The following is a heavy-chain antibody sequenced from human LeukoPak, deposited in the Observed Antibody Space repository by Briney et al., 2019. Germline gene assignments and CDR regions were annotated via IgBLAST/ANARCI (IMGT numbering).Heavy chain of an antibody. CDR3: ARDRGITGTTRSYYYYYMDV. CDR2: IRYDGSNK. Sequence: GGSLRLSCAASGFTFSSYGMHWVRQAPGKGLEWVAFIRYDGSNKYYADSVKGRFTISRDNSKNTLYLQMNSLRAEDTAVYYCARDRGITGTTRSYYYYYMDVWGKGTTVTVSS. J-gene: IGHJ6*03. CDR1: GFTFSSYG. D-gene: IGHD1-7*01. V-gene: IGHV3-30*02.